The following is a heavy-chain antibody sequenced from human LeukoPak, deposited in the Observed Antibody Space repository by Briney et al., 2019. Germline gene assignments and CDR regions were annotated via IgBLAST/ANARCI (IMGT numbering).Heavy chain of an antibody. D-gene: IGHD6-19*01. CDR2: IKQDGSEK. CDR1: GFTFSSYW. Sequence: GGSLRLSCAASGFTFSSYWMSWVRQAPGKGLEWVANIKQDGSEKYYMDSVKGRFTISRDNAKNSLYLQMNSLRAEDTAVYYCARGLGAVDDAFDIWGQGTMVTVSS. V-gene: IGHV3-7*01. J-gene: IGHJ3*02. CDR3: ARGLGAVDDAFDI.